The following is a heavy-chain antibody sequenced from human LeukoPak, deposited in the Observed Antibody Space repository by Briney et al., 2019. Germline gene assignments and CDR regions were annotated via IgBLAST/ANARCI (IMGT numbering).Heavy chain of an antibody. Sequence: ASVKVSCKASGYTFTGYYMHWVRQAPGQGLEWMGWINPNSGGTNYAQKFQGRVTMTRDTSISTAYMELSRLRSDDTAVYYCAGVWVTAGWYFDLWGRGTLVTVSS. CDR1: GYTFTGYY. J-gene: IGHJ2*01. CDR3: AGVWVTAGWYFDL. V-gene: IGHV1-2*02. D-gene: IGHD2-21*02. CDR2: INPNSGGT.